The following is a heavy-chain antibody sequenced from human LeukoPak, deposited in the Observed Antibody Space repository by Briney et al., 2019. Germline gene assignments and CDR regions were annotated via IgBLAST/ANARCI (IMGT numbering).Heavy chain of an antibody. CDR2: ISSSGSFI. CDR3: ARVVTAAWDWFDP. CDR1: GFTFSSYS. Sequence: GGSLRLSCAASGFTFSSYSMKWVRQAPGKALEWVSSISSSGSFIYYADSVKGRLTTSRDNAKNSLYLQMNSLRADDTAVYYCARVVTAAWDWFDPWGQRTLVTVSS. J-gene: IGHJ5*02. D-gene: IGHD1-14*01. V-gene: IGHV3-21*01.